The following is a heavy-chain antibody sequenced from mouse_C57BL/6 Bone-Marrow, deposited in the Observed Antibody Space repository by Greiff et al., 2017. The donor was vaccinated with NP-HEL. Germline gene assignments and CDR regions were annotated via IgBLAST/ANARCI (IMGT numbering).Heavy chain of an antibody. Sequence: VQLQQSGPELVKPGASVKLSCKASGYTFTSYDINWVKQRPGQGLEWIGWISPRDGSTKYNEKFKGKAKLHVDTSSSTAYMELHSRTSEDSAVYFCARGGRLGPWFADWGQGTLVTVSA. D-gene: IGHD3-1*01. CDR3: ARGGRLGPWFAD. J-gene: IGHJ3*01. V-gene: IGHV1-85*01. CDR2: ISPRDGST. CDR1: GYTFTSYD.